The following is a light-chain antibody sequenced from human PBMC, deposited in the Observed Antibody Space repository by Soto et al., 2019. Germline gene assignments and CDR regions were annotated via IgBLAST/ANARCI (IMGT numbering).Light chain of an antibody. J-gene: IGKJ4*01. V-gene: IGKV3-20*01. CDR1: QTVGRNY. Sequence: EIVLTQSPGTLSLSPGERATLSCRASQTVGRNYLAWYQQKPGQTPRLLIHGASNRATGIPDRISGSGSGTDFTLIINILEPADFAVYYCQQYASSPLTFGGGTKVEIK. CDR2: GAS. CDR3: QQYASSPLT.